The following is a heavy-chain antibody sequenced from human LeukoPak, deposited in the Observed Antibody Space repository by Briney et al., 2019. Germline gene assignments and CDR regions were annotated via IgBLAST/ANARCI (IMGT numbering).Heavy chain of an antibody. CDR1: GGSISSGSYY. CDR3: ARGVVTAANTYGWYYYYYMDV. J-gene: IGHJ6*03. V-gene: IGHV4-61*02. D-gene: IGHD4-17*01. CDR2: IYTSGST. Sequence: PSETLSLTCTVSGGSISSGSYYWSWIRQPAGKGLEWIGRIYTSGSTNYNPSLKSRVTISVGTSKNQFSLKLSSVTAADTAVYYCARGVVTAANTYGWYYYYYMDVWGKGTTVTISS.